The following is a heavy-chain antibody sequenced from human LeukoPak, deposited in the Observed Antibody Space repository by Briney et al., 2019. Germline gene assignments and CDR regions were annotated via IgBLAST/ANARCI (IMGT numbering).Heavy chain of an antibody. CDR2: IWYDGTEK. J-gene: IGHJ4*02. CDR1: GFTFSSYG. CDR3: ARDFASSGDLAFDS. D-gene: IGHD3-10*01. V-gene: IGHV3-33*01. Sequence: GRSLRLSCAASGFTFSSYGMHWVRQAPGKGLEWVALIWYDGTEKYYADSVKGRFTIARDNSKNTLFLQMNSLRVEDTAVYHCARDFASSGDLAFDSWGQGTLVTVSS.